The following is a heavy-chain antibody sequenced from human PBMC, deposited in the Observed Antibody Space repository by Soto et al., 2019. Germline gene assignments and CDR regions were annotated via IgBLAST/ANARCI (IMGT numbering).Heavy chain of an antibody. CDR3: ARVQPYDYGANSGWFDP. D-gene: IGHD4-17*01. V-gene: IGHV4-31*03. Sequence: QVQLQESGPGLVTPSQALSLTCSVSGGPISSGGYYWSWIRQHPGKGLEWIGYIFYSGATYYNPSLKSRSFISVETSKNQFSLRLSSVTAADTAVYYCARVQPYDYGANSGWFDPWGQGPLVTVSA. J-gene: IGHJ5*02. CDR1: GGPISSGGYY. CDR2: IFYSGAT.